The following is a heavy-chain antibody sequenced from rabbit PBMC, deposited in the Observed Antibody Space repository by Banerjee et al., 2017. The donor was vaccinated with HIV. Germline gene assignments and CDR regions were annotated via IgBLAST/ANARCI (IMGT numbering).Heavy chain of an antibody. CDR2: IYTGSGAT. J-gene: IGHJ4*01. Sequence: QEQLVESGGGLVQPGGSLKLSCKASGFDFSGNALCWFRQAPGKGLEWIGCIYTGSGATYYASWVNGRFTISRSTSLNTVDLKMTSLTAADTATYFCARYDGGSGYFKLWGPGTLVTVS. CDR3: ARYDGGSGYFKL. D-gene: IGHD1-1*01. V-gene: IGHV1S47*01. CDR1: GFDFSGNA.